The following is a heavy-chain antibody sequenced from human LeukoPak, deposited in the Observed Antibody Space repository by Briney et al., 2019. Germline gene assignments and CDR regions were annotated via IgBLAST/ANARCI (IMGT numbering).Heavy chain of an antibody. J-gene: IGHJ4*02. CDR3: ARGRSMAAAGTGY. CDR1: GYTFTGYY. D-gene: IGHD6-13*01. CDR2: INPHTGGT. V-gene: IGHV1-2*02. Sequence: ASVKVSCKASGYTFTGYYIHWVRQAPGQGLEWVGWINPHTGGTNYPQKFQGRVTMTRNTSISTAYMELSSLRSEDTAVYYCARGRSMAAAGTGYWGQGTLVTVSS.